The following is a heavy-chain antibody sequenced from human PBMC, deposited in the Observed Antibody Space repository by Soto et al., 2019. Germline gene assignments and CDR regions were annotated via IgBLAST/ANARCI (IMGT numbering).Heavy chain of an antibody. D-gene: IGHD3-22*01. V-gene: IGHV1-3*01. J-gene: IGHJ4*02. Sequence: QVQLVQSGAEVKKPGASVKVSCKASGYTFTSYAMHWVRQAPGQRLEWMGWINAGNGNTKYSQKFQGRVTITRDTSASTAYMELSSLRSEDTAVYYCATSKGDYDSSVYPFDYWGQGPLVTVSS. CDR3: ATSKGDYDSSVYPFDY. CDR2: INAGNGNT. CDR1: GYTFTSYA.